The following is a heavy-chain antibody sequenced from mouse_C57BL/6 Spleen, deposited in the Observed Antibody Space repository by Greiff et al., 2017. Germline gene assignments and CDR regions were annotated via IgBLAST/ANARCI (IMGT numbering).Heavy chain of an antibody. Sequence: VQLMESGPELVKPGASVKISCKASGYAFSSSWMNWVKQRPGKGLEWIGRIYPGDGDTNYNGKFKGKATLTADKSSSTAYMQLSSLTSEDSAVYFCARYPVLDYWGQGTTLTVSS. CDR1: GYAFSSSW. J-gene: IGHJ2*01. CDR2: IYPGDGDT. V-gene: IGHV1-82*01. CDR3: ARYPVLDY.